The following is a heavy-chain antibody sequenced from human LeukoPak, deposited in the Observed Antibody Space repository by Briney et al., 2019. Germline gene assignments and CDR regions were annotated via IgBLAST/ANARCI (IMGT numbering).Heavy chain of an antibody. J-gene: IGHJ5*02. CDR3: ARVGLISLVRGVRTNWFDP. Sequence: SETLSLTCTVSGGYISSRYWSWIRQSPVKGLEWIGTVYYTGTTDYNPSLESRVSISVDASKNQISLNLKSVTAADTAIYYCARVGLISLVRGVRTNWFDPWGQGVLVTVSS. CDR2: VYYTGTT. D-gene: IGHD3-10*01. V-gene: IGHV4-59*11. CDR1: GGYISSRY.